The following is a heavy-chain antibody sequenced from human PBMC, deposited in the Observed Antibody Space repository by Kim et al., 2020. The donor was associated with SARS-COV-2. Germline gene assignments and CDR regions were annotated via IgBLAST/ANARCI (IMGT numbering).Heavy chain of an antibody. CDR1: GGTFSSYA. Sequence: SVKVSYKASGGTFSSYAISWVRQAPGQGLEWMGGIIPIFGTANYAQKFQGRVTITADKSTSTAYMALSSLRSEDTAVYYCARDYYDSSGYYPWWGQGTLVTVSS. V-gene: IGHV1-69*06. CDR2: IIPIFGTA. J-gene: IGHJ4*02. CDR3: ARDYYDSSGYYPW. D-gene: IGHD3-22*01.